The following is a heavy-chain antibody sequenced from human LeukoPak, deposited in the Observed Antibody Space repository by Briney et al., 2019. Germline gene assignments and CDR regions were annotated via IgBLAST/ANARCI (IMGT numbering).Heavy chain of an antibody. Sequence: EASVKVSCKASGYTFTGYYMHWVRQAPGQGLEWMGWISAYSGNTNYAQNLQGRVTMTTDTSTSTAYMELRSLRSDDTAGYYCARAPDDYDFWSGPFDYWGRGTLVTVSS. J-gene: IGHJ4*02. D-gene: IGHD3-3*01. CDR2: ISAYSGNT. CDR3: ARAPDDYDFWSGPFDY. V-gene: IGHV1-18*04. CDR1: GYTFTGYY.